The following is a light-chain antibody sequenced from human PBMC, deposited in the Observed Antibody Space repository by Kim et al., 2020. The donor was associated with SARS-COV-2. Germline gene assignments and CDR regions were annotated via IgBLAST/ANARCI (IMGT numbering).Light chain of an antibody. CDR1: SSDVGGYNH. J-gene: IGLJ3*02. V-gene: IGLV2-14*04. CDR2: DVS. CDR3: AAFATSNTWV. Sequence: GQSIAISCTGTSSDVGGYNHVSWYQQHPDKVPKLLIYDVSKWPSGVSNRFSGSKSGNTASLTISGLQAEDEDDYYCAAFATSNTWVFGGGTQLTVL.